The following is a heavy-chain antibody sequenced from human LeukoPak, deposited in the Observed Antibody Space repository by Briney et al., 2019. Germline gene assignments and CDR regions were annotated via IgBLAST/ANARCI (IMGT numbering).Heavy chain of an antibody. CDR2: INPNSGGT. V-gene: IGHV1-2*02. CDR3: ARATGGDCSGGSCYSLSWFDP. Sequence: ASVKVSCKASGYTFTGYYMHWVPQAPGQGLEWMGWINPNSGGTNYAQKFQGRVTMTRDTSISTAYMELSRLRSDDTAVYYCARATGGDCSGGSCYSLSWFDPWGQGTLVTVSS. CDR1: GYTFTGYY. D-gene: IGHD2-15*01. J-gene: IGHJ5*02.